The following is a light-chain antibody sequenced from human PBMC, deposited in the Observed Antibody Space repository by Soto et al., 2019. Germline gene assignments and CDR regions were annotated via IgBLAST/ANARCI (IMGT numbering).Light chain of an antibody. CDR1: QSISSW. CDR3: QQDNSDST. J-gene: IGKJ4*01. V-gene: IGKV1-5*03. CDR2: KAS. Sequence: DIQMTQSPSTLSASVGDRVTITCRASQSISSWLAWYQQKPGKAPKLLIYKASSLESGVPSRCSGSGSGTEFTLTISSLQPDDFATYYCQQDNSDSTFGGGTKVEIK.